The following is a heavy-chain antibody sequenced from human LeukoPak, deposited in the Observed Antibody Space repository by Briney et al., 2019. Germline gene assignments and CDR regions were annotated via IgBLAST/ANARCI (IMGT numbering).Heavy chain of an antibody. D-gene: IGHD5-12*01. CDR1: GYTLTDHY. J-gene: IGHJ5*02. CDR3: AKEGYSNGPDP. Sequence: ASVKVSCKASGYTLTDHYMHWLRQTSGHGLEWMGWINPTNGFAVYGQAFQGRVTMTRDTSISTVYMELTNLRSDDTGVYYCAKEGYSNGPDPWGPGSLVTVSS. CDR2: INPTNGFA. V-gene: IGHV1-2*02.